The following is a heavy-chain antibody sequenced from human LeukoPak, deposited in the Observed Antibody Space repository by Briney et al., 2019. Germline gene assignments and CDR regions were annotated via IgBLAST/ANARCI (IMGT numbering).Heavy chain of an antibody. CDR1: GFTFSSYA. J-gene: IGHJ3*02. Sequence: PGGSLRLSCVASGFTFSSYAMSWVRQAPGKGLEWVSAITGGGGSTYYADSVKGRFTISRDNSKNTLYLQMNSLRAEDTAVYYCAKANTYYYDSSGYYRPYDAFDIWGQGTMVTVSS. D-gene: IGHD3-22*01. CDR2: ITGGGGST. V-gene: IGHV3-23*01. CDR3: AKANTYYYDSSGYYRPYDAFDI.